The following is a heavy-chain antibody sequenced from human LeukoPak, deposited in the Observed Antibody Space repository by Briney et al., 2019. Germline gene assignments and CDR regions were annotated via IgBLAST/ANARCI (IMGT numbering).Heavy chain of an antibody. Sequence: SETLSLTCTVSGGSISSGDYYWSWIRQPPGKGLEWIGEINHSGSTNYNPSLKSRVTISVDTSKNQFSLKLSSVTAADTAVYYCARLRWLQLLDYWGQGTLVTVSS. V-gene: IGHV4-39*01. D-gene: IGHD5-24*01. J-gene: IGHJ4*02. CDR3: ARLRWLQLLDY. CDR1: GGSISSGDYY. CDR2: INHSGST.